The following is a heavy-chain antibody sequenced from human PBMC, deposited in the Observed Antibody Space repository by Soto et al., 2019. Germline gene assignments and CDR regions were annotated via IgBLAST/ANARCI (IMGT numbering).Heavy chain of an antibody. CDR1: GFSLSTYGVG. J-gene: IGHJ4*02. Sequence: QITLKESGPTLVKPTQTLKLTCTFSGFSLSTYGVGVGWIRQPPGKALEWLGLIYWYDDKNYSPSLKSRLTIAEDTSINQVVLTVTNMGPVDTATYYCARPYSVNFCYFDYWGQGALVTVSS. D-gene: IGHD1-26*01. CDR3: ARPYSVNFCYFDY. V-gene: IGHV2-5*01. CDR2: IYWYDDK.